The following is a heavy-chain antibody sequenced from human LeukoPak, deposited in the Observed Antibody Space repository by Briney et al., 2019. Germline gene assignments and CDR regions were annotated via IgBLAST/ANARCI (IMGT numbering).Heavy chain of an antibody. CDR1: GDSISRSY. V-gene: IGHV4-4*07. CDR2: MYSSGTI. Sequence: NPSETLSLTCTVSGDSISRSYWSWIRQPAGKGLEWIGRMYSSGTIKYNPSLKSRVTMSVDTSKNQFSLKLNSVTATDTAVYYCARHPFSTSSIDYWGQGTLVTVSS. D-gene: IGHD6-6*01. CDR3: ARHPFSTSSIDY. J-gene: IGHJ4*02.